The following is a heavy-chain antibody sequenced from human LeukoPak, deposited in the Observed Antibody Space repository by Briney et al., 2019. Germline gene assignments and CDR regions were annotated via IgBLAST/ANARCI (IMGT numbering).Heavy chain of an antibody. Sequence: GGSLRLSCAASGFTFSSYAMHWVRQAPGKGLEWVAVISYDGSSKYYADSVKGRFTISRDNSKNTLYLQMNSLRAEDTAVYYCARSPKATVIPTDYWGQGTLVTVSS. J-gene: IGHJ4*02. V-gene: IGHV3-30-3*01. CDR2: ISYDGSSK. D-gene: IGHD4-17*01. CDR1: GFTFSSYA. CDR3: ARSPKATVIPTDY.